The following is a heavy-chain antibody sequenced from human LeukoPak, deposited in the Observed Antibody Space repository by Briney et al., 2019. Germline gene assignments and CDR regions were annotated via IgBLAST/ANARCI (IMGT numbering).Heavy chain of an antibody. J-gene: IGHJ4*02. CDR1: GFTVSSNY. D-gene: IGHD3-9*01. V-gene: IGHV3-66*01. Sequence: PGGSLRLSCAASGFTVSSNYMSWVRQAPGKGLEWVSVIYSGGSTYYADSVKGRFAISRDNSKNTLYLQMNSLRAEDTAVYYCARVHGCGPFDRLSHFDYWGQGTLVTVSS. CDR2: IYSGGST. CDR3: ARVHGCGPFDRLSHFDY.